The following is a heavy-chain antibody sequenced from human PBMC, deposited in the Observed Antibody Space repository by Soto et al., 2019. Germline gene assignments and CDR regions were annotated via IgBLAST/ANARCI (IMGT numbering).Heavy chain of an antibody. V-gene: IGHV1-24*01. Sequence: GASVKVSCKVSGYTLTELSMHWVRQAPGKGLEWMGGFDPEDGETIYSQKFQGRVTITRDTSASTAYMELSSLRSEDTAVYYCARENDAFDIWGQGTMVTVS. CDR2: FDPEDGET. J-gene: IGHJ3*02. CDR1: GYTLTELS. CDR3: ARENDAFDI.